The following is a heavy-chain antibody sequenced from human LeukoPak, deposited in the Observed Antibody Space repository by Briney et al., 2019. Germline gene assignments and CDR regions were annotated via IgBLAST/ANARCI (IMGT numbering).Heavy chain of an antibody. J-gene: IGHJ5*02. V-gene: IGHV4-30-4*01. CDR2: IYYSGST. D-gene: IGHD6-13*01. Sequence: PSQTLSLTCTVSGGSISSGDYYWSWIRQPPGKGLEWIGYIYYSGSTYYNPSLKSRVTISVDTSKNQFSLKLSSVTAADTAVYYCASSSSWYFGWFDPWGQGTLVTVS. CDR1: GGSISSGDYY. CDR3: ASSSSWYFGWFDP.